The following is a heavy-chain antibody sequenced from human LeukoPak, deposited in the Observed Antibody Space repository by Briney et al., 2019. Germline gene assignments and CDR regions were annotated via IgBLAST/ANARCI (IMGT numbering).Heavy chain of an antibody. CDR3: ARGITGTTQGNWYFDL. J-gene: IGHJ2*01. CDR1: GGSISSGGYY. Sequence: PSETLSLTCTVSGGSISSGGYYWSWIRQPPGKGLEWIGYIYHSGSTYYNPSLKSRVTISVDRSKNQFSLKLSSVTAADTAVYYCARGITGTTQGNWYFDLWGRGTLVTVSS. V-gene: IGHV4-30-2*01. D-gene: IGHD1-7*01. CDR2: IYHSGST.